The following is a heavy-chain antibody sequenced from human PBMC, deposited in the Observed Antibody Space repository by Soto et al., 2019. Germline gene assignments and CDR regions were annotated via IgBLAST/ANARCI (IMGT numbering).Heavy chain of an antibody. CDR3: ARGPSLTCSNCSYYGMDV. CDR1: GNIFTGHY. CDR2: INPNSGVT. D-gene: IGHD2-8*01. Sequence: SVNVSFKASGNIFTGHYIYWVRQAPGQGLDWIGWINPNSGVTSYAQKFQGWLTMTRDTSINTPYMELSRLKSDDTAVYYCARGPSLTCSNCSYYGMDVWGQGTTVSVSS. V-gene: IGHV1-2*04. J-gene: IGHJ6*01.